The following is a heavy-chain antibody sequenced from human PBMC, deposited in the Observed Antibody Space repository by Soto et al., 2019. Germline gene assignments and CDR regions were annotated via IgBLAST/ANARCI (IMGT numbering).Heavy chain of an antibody. V-gene: IGHV1-18*01. CDR1: GYTFTSYG. CDR3: ARSGSSLPTQFDY. CDR2: ISAYNGNT. Sequence: QVQLVQSGAEVKKPGASVKVSCKASGYTFTSYGISWVRQAPGQGLEWMGWISAYNGNTNYAQKLQGRGXXTXDXXTSTAYMELRSLRSDDTAVYYCARSGSSLPTQFDYWCQGTLVTVS. J-gene: IGHJ4*02. D-gene: IGHD1-26*01.